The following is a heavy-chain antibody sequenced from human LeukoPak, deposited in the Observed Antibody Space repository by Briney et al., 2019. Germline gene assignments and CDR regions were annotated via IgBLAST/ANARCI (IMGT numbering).Heavy chain of an antibody. CDR1: GFTFSDHY. D-gene: IGHD3-22*01. CDR3: ARSGGWTMIVVEFDY. J-gene: IGHJ4*02. Sequence: GGSLRLSCAASGFTFSDHYLDWVRQAPGKGLEWVANIKQDGSEKYYVDSVKGRFTISRDNAKNSLYLQMNSLRAEDTAVYYCARSGGWTMIVVEFDYWGQGTLVTVSS. V-gene: IGHV3-7*01. CDR2: IKQDGSEK.